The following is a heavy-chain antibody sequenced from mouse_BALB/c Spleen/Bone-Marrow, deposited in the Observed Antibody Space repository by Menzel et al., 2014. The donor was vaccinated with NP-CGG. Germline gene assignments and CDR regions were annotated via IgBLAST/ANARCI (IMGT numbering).Heavy chain of an antibody. J-gene: IGHJ2*01. CDR2: IHYSGSA. D-gene: IGHD1-1*01. CDR3: TKEGYASSYAY. Sequence: DVKLVESGPDLVKPSQFLSLTCTATGYSITRGYNWHWIRQFPGNKLEWMGYIHYSGSANYNPSLKSQISITRDTSKNQFFLQLNSVTTEDTATYYCTKEGYASSYAYWGQGTTLTVSS. V-gene: IGHV3-1*02. CDR1: GYSITRGYN.